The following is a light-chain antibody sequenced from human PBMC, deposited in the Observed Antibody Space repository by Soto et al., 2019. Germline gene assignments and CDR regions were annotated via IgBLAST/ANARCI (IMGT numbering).Light chain of an antibody. Sequence: EVVLTQSPATLSLSPGERATLSCRASQSFSSYFAWYQQKPGQAPRLLIYDASNRATGIPARFSGSGSGTDFTLTISSLEPEDFAVYYCQQRSNWPPSLTFGGGTKVDIK. CDR3: QQRSNWPPSLT. CDR1: QSFSSY. CDR2: DAS. V-gene: IGKV3-11*01. J-gene: IGKJ4*01.